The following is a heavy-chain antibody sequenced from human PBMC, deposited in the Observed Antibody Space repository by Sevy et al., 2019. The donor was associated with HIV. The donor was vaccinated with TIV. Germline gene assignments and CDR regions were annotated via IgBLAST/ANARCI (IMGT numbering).Heavy chain of an antibody. J-gene: IGHJ6*03. CDR3: TTLGSSVSQIYYYLDV. CDR1: GFTFSDAW. Sequence: GGSLRLSCAASGFTFSDAWMSWVRQAPGKGLEWVGRIKNKSDGGTTDYAAPVKGRFTISRDDSKNTLYLQMNSLKNEDTAVYYCTTLGSSVSQIYYYLDVWGKGTTVTVSS. V-gene: IGHV3-15*01. CDR2: IKNKSDGGTT. D-gene: IGHD5-12*01.